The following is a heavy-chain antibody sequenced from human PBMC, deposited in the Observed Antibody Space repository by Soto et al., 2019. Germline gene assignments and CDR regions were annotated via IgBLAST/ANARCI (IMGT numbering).Heavy chain of an antibody. J-gene: IGHJ6*02. D-gene: IGHD2-21*01. Sequence: GGSLRLSCSASEFTFSSYGMHWVRQAPGKGLEWVAVIWYDASNKYYADSVKGRFTISRDNSKNTLYLQMNSLRAEDTAVYYCARELDPLVVDVWGQGTTVTVSS. CDR2: IWYDASNK. CDR1: EFTFSSYG. CDR3: ARELDPLVVDV. V-gene: IGHV3-33*01.